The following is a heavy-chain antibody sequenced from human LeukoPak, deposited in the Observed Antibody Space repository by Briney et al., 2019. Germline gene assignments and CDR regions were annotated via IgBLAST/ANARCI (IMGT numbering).Heavy chain of an antibody. V-gene: IGHV1-3*01. Sequence: GASVKVSCKASGYTFTSYAMHWVRQAPGQRLEWMGWINAGNGNTKYSQKFQGRVTITRDTSASTAYMELSSLRSEDTAVYYCARDSPYDFWSGWFSQPRPGDAFDIWGQGTMVTVSS. D-gene: IGHD3-3*01. CDR3: ARDSPYDFWSGWFSQPRPGDAFDI. CDR1: GYTFTSYA. J-gene: IGHJ3*02. CDR2: INAGNGNT.